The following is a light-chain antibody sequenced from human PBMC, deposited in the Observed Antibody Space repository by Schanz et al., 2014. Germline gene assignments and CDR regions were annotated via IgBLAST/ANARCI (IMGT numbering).Light chain of an antibody. CDR3: CSYTGGDTWV. CDR1: SSDVGGYDY. V-gene: IGLV2-14*03. J-gene: IGLJ3*02. CDR2: DVT. Sequence: QSALTQPASVSGSPGQSITISCTGTSSDVGGYDYVSWYQQHPGKAPKLMIYDVTNRPSGVSNRFSGSKSGNTASLTISGLQAEDEADYYCCSYTGGDTWVFGGGTKLTVL.